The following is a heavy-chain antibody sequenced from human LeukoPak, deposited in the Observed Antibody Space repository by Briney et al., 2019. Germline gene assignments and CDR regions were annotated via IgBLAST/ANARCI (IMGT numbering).Heavy chain of an antibody. Sequence: GGSLRLSCAASGFTFSSYWMNWARQAQGKGLEWVASINHNGNVNYYVDSVKGRFTISRDNAKNSLYLQMSNLRAEDTAVYFCARGGGLDVWGQGATVTVSS. CDR2: INHNGNVN. D-gene: IGHD3-16*01. J-gene: IGHJ6*02. V-gene: IGHV3-7*03. CDR1: GFTFSSYW. CDR3: ARGGGLDV.